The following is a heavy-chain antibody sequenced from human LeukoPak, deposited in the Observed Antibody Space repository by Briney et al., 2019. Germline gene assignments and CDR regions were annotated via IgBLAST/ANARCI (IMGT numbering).Heavy chain of an antibody. CDR3: ARGLRNRSSGTRFDVFDI. J-gene: IGHJ3*02. D-gene: IGHD6-6*01. CDR1: GASISNYY. CDR2: IYYSGST. Sequence: PSETLSLTCTVSGASISNYYWTWIRQPPGKGLEWIGYIYYSGSTNYRPSLKSRVTISVNTSKNRVFLRLRSVTAADTAVYYCARGLRNRSSGTRFDVFDIWGQGTMVTVSS. V-gene: IGHV4-59*01.